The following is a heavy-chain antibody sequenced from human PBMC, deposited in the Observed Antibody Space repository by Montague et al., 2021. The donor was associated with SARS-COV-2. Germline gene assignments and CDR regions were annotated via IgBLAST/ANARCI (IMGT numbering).Heavy chain of an antibody. CDR3: ARLGFVELWLNLGWFDP. CDR2: VYYSGST. J-gene: IGHJ5*02. D-gene: IGHD3-16*02. V-gene: IGHV4-39*01. Sequence: SETLPLTCSVSGDSIRSSGYYWGWIRQPPGKGLEWIGTVYYSGSTNYNPSLKSRVTMPVDTSKNQFSLELRSVTAADTAVYYCARLGFVELWLNLGWFDPWGQGTLVTVSS. CDR1: GDSIRSSGYY.